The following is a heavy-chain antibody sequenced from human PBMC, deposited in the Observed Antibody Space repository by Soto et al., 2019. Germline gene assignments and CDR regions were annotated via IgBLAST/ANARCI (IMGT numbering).Heavy chain of an antibody. CDR3: ARDRRGYGYHDY. CDR1: GDSVSSGSYY. V-gene: IGHV4-61*01. CDR2: IYNSGLT. Sequence: SETLSLTCTVSGDSVSSGSYYWSWIRQPPGKGLEWIGHIYNSGLTNYNPSLRSRVTISIDMSKKQFSLNLRSVTAADTAVYFWARDRRGYGYHDYWGQGTLVTVSS. D-gene: IGHD5-18*01. J-gene: IGHJ4*02.